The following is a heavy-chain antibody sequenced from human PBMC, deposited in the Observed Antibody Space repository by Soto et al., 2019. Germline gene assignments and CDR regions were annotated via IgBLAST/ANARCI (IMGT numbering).Heavy chain of an antibody. CDR1: GFTFSSYS. CDR2: INNDGSST. D-gene: IGHD6-13*01. V-gene: IGHV3-74*03. J-gene: IGHJ6*02. CDR3: LKWGSTCQLRISV. Sequence: GGSLRLSCTGSGFTFSSYSMHWIRQVPGKGLVWVSRINNDGSSTEYADSVKGRFTMSRDNAKNTLYLQMNSLRGEDTALSYFLKWGSTCQLRISVWGHGSSVPVPS.